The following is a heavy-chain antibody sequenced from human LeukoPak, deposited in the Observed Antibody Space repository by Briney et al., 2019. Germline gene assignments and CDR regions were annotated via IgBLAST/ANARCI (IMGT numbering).Heavy chain of an antibody. Sequence: SDTLSLTCAVSGYSITSSSWWGWIRQPPGKGLEWIGYIYHSGTTYYNPSLQSRVTMSVDTSKNQFSLKLSSVTAADTAVYYCARGYGDYYFDFWGQGTLVTVSS. J-gene: IGHJ4*02. CDR1: GYSITSSSW. D-gene: IGHD4-17*01. CDR2: IYHSGTT. CDR3: ARGYGDYYFDF. V-gene: IGHV4-28*01.